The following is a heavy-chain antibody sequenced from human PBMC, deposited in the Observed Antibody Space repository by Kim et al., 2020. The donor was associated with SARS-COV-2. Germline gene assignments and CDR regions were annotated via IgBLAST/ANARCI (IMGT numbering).Heavy chain of an antibody. CDR2: MSHNGST. V-gene: IGHV4-34*01. D-gene: IGHD3-16*01. CDR1: GGSFSSYC. Sequence: SETLSLTCAVSGGSFSSYCWYWIRQPPGTGLEWVGVMSHNGSTNYYPYPNSRVTITVYMATNKIHFSLRLVTVAAADAAYYSCGRGSAIARCNSDSRG. J-gene: IGHJ5*01. CDR3: GRGSAIARCNSDS.